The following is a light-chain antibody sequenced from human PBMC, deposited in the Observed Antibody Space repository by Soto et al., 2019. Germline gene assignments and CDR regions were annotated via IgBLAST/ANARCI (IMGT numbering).Light chain of an antibody. CDR3: MQALQTPLT. V-gene: IGKV2-28*01. Sequence: EIVMTPSPLSLPVTPGEPASISCRSSQSLLYSNGYNYLDWYLQKPGQSPQLLIYLGSNRASGVPDRFSGSGSGTDFTLKISRVEAEDVGFYFCMQALQTPLTFGGGTKVDIK. CDR2: LGS. CDR1: QSLLYSNGYNY. J-gene: IGKJ4*01.